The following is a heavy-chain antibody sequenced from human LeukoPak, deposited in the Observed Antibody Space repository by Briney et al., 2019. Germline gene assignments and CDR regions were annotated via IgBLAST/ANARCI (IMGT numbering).Heavy chain of an antibody. CDR2: IASETYGGTA. V-gene: IGHV3-49*04. CDR1: GFTFSGYW. J-gene: IGHJ4*02. Sequence: GGSLRLSCAASGFTFSGYWMTWVRQAPGKGLEWVGFIASETYGGTAEYAASVKGRFTISRDDSNSIAYLQMNSLKTEDTAVYYCTRDQTPYYWGQGTLVTVSS. CDR3: TRDQTPYY.